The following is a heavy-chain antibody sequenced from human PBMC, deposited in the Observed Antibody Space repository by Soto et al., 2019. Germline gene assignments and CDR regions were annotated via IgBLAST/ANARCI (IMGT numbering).Heavy chain of an antibody. J-gene: IGHJ4*02. CDR1: GFTFSSYG. CDR3: AKGEYLEY. Sequence: QVQLVESGGGVVQPGRSLRLSCAASGFTFSSYGMHWVRQAPGKGLEWVAVISYDGSNKYYADSVKGRFTISRDNSKNRLYLQMNSLRAEDTAVYYGAKGEYLEYWGQGTLVTVSS. V-gene: IGHV3-30*18. CDR2: ISYDGSNK.